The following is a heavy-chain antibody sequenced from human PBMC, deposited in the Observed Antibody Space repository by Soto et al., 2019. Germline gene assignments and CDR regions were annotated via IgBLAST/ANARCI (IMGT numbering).Heavy chain of an antibody. Sequence: QVQLVQSGDEVKKPGASVKVSCKASGYIFVNYGIAWVRQAPGQGLEWMGWISPYTGNTHSATKVQGRLTMTTDTHTCTAYMDLGSLTSDDTAVYYCVMVDNYVTPTPQDVWGQGTTVTVSS. D-gene: IGHD3-16*01. CDR1: GYIFVNYG. CDR3: VMVDNYVTPTPQDV. CDR2: ISPYTGNT. J-gene: IGHJ6*02. V-gene: IGHV1-18*01.